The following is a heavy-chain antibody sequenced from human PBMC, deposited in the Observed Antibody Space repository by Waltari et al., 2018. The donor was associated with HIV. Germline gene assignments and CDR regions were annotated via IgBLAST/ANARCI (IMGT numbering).Heavy chain of an antibody. Sequence: EVQLVESGGGLVQPGGSLRLSCAASGFTFSSYWMHWVRHAPVKGLVWVLCLRSAGPTSSYADPVKGRSTISRAKDEKTLYVQMKSLSAEDTAGYYCTRDLVLHNWNDIPWDYWGKGARVTVSS. CDR3: TRDLVLHNWNDIPWDY. J-gene: IGHJ4*02. CDR1: GFTFSSYW. CDR2: LRSAGPTS. D-gene: IGHD1-20*01. V-gene: IGHV3-74*01.